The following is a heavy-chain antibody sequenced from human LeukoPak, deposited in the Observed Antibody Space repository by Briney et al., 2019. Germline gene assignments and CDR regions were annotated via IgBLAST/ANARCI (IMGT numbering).Heavy chain of an antibody. Sequence: SETLSLTCIVSGGSISSDSYYWSWIRQPAGKGLEWLGYIYYSGSTNYNPSLKSRVTISIDTSKNQFSLKLSSVTAADTAVYYCARHQWVPAFDIWGQGTMVTVFS. CDR1: GGSISSDSYY. CDR3: ARHQWVPAFDI. D-gene: IGHD1-26*01. V-gene: IGHV4-61*10. CDR2: IYYSGST. J-gene: IGHJ3*02.